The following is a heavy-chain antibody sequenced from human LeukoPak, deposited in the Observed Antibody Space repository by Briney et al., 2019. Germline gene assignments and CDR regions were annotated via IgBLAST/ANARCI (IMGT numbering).Heavy chain of an antibody. CDR2: ISSSGDIT. Sequence: GGSLRLSCAAPGFTFSYYAMSWVRQAPGKGLEWVSAISSSGDITFYTDPVKGRFTISRDNSKNTLYLQMNSLRAEDTAVYYCAKDRPNYYESNCHYYRLNGDYWGQGTLVTVSS. CDR3: AKDRPNYYESNCHYYRLNGDY. V-gene: IGHV3-23*01. J-gene: IGHJ4*02. CDR1: GFTFSYYA. D-gene: IGHD3-22*01.